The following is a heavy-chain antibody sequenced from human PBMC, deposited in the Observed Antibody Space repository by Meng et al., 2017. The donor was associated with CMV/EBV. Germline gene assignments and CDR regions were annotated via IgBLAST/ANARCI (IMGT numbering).Heavy chain of an antibody. CDR3: AREMPIAAAGCFDY. D-gene: IGHD6-13*01. CDR2: IYTSGST. V-gene: IGHV4-4*07. CDR1: GGSISSYY. J-gene: IGHJ4*02. Sequence: VQLKEPGPGLVKPAETLSLTCTVSGGSISSYYWSWIRQPAGKGLEWIGRIYTSGSTNYNPSLKSRVTMSVDTSKNQFSLKLSSVTAADTAVYYCAREMPIAAAGCFDYWGQGTLVTVSS.